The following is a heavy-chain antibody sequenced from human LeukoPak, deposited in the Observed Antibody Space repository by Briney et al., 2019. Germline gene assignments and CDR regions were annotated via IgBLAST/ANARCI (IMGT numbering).Heavy chain of an antibody. CDR3: AKDMQPNYYDSSGYYDY. CDR1: GFTFSSYV. V-gene: IGHV3-23*01. CDR2: ISGSGGST. D-gene: IGHD3-22*01. J-gene: IGHJ4*02. Sequence: GGSLRLSCAASGFTFSSYVMSWVRQAPGKGLEWVSAISGSGGSTYYADSVKGRFTISRDNSKNTLYLQMNSLRAEDTAVYYCAKDMQPNYYDSSGYYDYWGQGTLVTVSS.